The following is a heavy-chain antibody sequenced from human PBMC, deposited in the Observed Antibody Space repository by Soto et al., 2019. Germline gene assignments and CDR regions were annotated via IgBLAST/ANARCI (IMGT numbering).Heavy chain of an antibody. D-gene: IGHD2-2*01. J-gene: IGHJ5*02. V-gene: IGHV1-18*04. CDR2: ISAYNGNT. CDR3: ARDRVVVPAAKKRNNWFDP. Sequence: QVQLVQSGAEVKKPGASVKVSCKASGYTFTSYGISWVRQAPGQGLEWMGWISAYNGNTNYAQKLQGRVTMTTDTCTSTAYMELRSLRSDDTAVYYCARDRVVVPAAKKRNNWFDPWGQGTLVPVSS. CDR1: GYTFTSYG.